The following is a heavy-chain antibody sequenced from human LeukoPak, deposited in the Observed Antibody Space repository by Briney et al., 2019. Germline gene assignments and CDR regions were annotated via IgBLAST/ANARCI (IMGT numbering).Heavy chain of an antibody. V-gene: IGHV5-51*01. CDR3: ARFVAATEALDY. D-gene: IGHD2-15*01. CDR1: GYSFTNSW. Sequence: GESLKISCKGSGYSFTNSWIGWVRQMPGEGLEWMGIIYPGDSDTRYSPSFQGQVTISADKSISTAYLQWSSLKASDTAMYYCARFVAATEALDYWGQGTLVTVSS. J-gene: IGHJ4*02. CDR2: IYPGDSDT.